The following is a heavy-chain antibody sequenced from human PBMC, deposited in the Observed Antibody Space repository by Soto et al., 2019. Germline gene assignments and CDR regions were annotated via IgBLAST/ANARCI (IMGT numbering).Heavy chain of an antibody. CDR1: GGSITNTNYH. CDR3: GTLSRGPLGYIIN. V-gene: IGHV4-39*01. CDR2: VYHSGST. D-gene: IGHD2-15*01. Sequence: SETLSLTCTVSGGSITNTNYHWGWIRQTPGKGLEWIGSVYHSGSTYFYPSLKSRVTISVDTSNNQFSLTLNSVTAADTAVYYCGTLSRGPLGYIINWGQGTLVTVSS. J-gene: IGHJ4*02.